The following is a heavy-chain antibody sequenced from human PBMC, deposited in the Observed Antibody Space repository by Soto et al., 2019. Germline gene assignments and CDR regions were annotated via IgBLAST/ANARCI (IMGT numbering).Heavy chain of an antibody. CDR3: ARDAAIVATIRYFDY. V-gene: IGHV1-46*01. Sequence: ASVKVSCKASGYTFTSYYMHWVRQAPGQGLEWMGIINPSGGSTSYAQKFQGRVNMTRDTSTSTVYMELSSLRSEDTAVYYCARDAAIVATIRYFDYWGQGTLVTVSS. J-gene: IGHJ4*02. D-gene: IGHD5-12*01. CDR1: GYTFTSYY. CDR2: INPSGGST.